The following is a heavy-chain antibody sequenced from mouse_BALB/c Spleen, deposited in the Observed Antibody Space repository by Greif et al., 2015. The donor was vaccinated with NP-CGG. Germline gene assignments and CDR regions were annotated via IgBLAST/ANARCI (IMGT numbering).Heavy chain of an antibody. CDR3: ARDGDYYGSSPFAY. V-gene: IGHV7-1*02. CDR2: SRNKANDYTT. D-gene: IGHD1-1*01. Sequence: EVQRVESGGGLVQPGGSLRLSCATSGFTFSDFYMEWVRQPPGKRLEWIAASRNKANDYTTEYSASVKGRFIVSRDTSQSILYLQMNALRAEDTAIYYCARDGDYYGSSPFAYWGQGTLVTVSA. CDR1: GFTFSDFY. J-gene: IGHJ3*01.